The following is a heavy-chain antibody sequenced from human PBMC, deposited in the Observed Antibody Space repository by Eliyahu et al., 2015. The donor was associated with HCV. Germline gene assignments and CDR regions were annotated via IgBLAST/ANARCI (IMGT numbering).Heavy chain of an antibody. D-gene: IGHD3-3*01. CDR3: AKGGDYDS. J-gene: IGHJ4*02. Sequence: EVHLLXSGGGLVXPGGSLRLSCAASGFTFSNXAXHWVRQAPGKRLEWVSAITPSGINTYYADSVKGRFTISRDNSKNTLFLQMNSLRAEDTAVYFCAKGGDYDSWGQGTLITVSS. V-gene: IGHV3-23*01. CDR1: GFTFSNXA. CDR2: ITPSGINT.